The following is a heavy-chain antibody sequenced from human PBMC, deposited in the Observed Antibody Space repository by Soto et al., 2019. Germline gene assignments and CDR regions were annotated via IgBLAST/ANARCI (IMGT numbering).Heavy chain of an antibody. Sequence: PSETLSLTCAVYGGSFSGYYWTWIRQPPGTGLEWIGEINHSGSTNYNPSLKSRVTISVDTSKNQFSLKLSSVTAADTAVYYCARDRRYSWDYARYGMDVWGQGTTVTVSS. V-gene: IGHV4-34*01. J-gene: IGHJ6*02. CDR2: INHSGST. D-gene: IGHD3-16*01. CDR1: GGSFSGYY. CDR3: ARDRRYSWDYARYGMDV.